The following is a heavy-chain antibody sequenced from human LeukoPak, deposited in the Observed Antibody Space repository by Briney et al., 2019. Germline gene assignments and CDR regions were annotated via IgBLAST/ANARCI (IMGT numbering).Heavy chain of an antibody. J-gene: IGHJ3*02. V-gene: IGHV3-48*04. CDR2: ISPSGGNR. Sequence: TGGSLRLSCVGSGFIFGGYTMNWVRQAPGKGLEWFSYISPSGGNRFYADSVKGRFTISRDNAKNSVFLQMNDLRAGDTALYYCASRRSGWPNDAFDIWGQGTMVIVTS. D-gene: IGHD6-19*01. CDR1: GFIFGGYT. CDR3: ASRRSGWPNDAFDI.